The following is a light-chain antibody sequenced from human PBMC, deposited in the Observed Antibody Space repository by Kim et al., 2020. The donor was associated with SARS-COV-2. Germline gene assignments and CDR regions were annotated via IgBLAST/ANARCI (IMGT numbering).Light chain of an antibody. CDR2: AAS. CDR1: QDISNY. J-gene: IGKJ1*01. V-gene: IGKV1-27*01. Sequence: APGGNTITSTCPARQDISNYLAWFQLKPGKAPRLLIYAASALQPGIPDRFSGSGSGTDFTLTVTSLQPEDVAAYYCQKCDSAPWTFGQGTKVDIK. CDR3: QKCDSAPWT.